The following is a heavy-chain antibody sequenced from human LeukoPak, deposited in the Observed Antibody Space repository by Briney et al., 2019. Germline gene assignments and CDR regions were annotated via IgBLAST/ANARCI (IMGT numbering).Heavy chain of an antibody. CDR2: IYYSGST. Sequence: PSETLSLTCTVSGGSISSSSYYWGWIRQPPGKGLEWIGSIYYSGSTYYNPSLKSRVTISVDTSKNQFSLKLSSVTAADTAVYYCARVFVATVREPTTYYYYYGMDVWGQGTTVTVSS. D-gene: IGHD5-12*01. CDR1: GGSISSSSYY. CDR3: ARVFVATVREPTTYYYYYGMDV. J-gene: IGHJ6*02. V-gene: IGHV4-39*01.